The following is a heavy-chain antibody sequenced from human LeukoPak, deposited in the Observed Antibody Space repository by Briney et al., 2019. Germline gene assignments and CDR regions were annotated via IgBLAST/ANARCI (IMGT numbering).Heavy chain of an antibody. CDR2: INPNSGGT. D-gene: IGHD3-10*01. CDR3: AREGDGSGSYSFDY. V-gene: IGHV1-2*02. CDR1: GYTFTGYY. Sequence: ASVKVSCKASGYTFTGYYMHWVRQAPGQGLEWMGWINPNSGGTNYAQKFQGRVTMTRDTSISTAYMELSRLRSDDTAVYYCAREGDGSGSYSFDYWGQGTLVTVSS. J-gene: IGHJ4*02.